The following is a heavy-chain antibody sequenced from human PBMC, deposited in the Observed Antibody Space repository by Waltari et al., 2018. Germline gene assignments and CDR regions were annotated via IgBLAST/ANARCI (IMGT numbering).Heavy chain of an antibody. Sequence: EVQLVESGGGLVQPGGSLRLSCVASGFTFSSYALRWVRQAPGKGLEWVSTIIGSSTTTYDADSVKGRFTVSRDNSKNTLFLQMNSLRAEDTAVYYCVKGLSNIYLFDQWGQGTLVAVSS. CDR3: VKGLSNIYLFDQ. CDR2: IIGSSTTT. CDR1: GFTFSSYA. V-gene: IGHV3-23*04. J-gene: IGHJ4*02.